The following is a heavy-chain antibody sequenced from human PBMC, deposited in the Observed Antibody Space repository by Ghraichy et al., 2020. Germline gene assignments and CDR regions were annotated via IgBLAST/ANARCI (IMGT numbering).Heavy chain of an antibody. CDR2: ISAYNGNT. CDR3: ARDPSSLYYYDSSGYYYFDY. CDR1: GYTFTSYG. Sequence: ASVKVSCKASGYTFTSYGISWVRQAPGQGLEWMGWISAYNGNTNYAQKLQGRVTMTTDTSTSTAYMELRSLRSDDTAVYYCARDPSSLYYYDSSGYYYFDYWDQGTLVTVSS. V-gene: IGHV1-18*04. D-gene: IGHD3-22*01. J-gene: IGHJ4*02.